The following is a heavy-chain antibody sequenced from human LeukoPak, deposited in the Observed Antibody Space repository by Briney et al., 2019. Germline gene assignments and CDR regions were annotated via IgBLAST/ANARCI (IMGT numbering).Heavy chain of an antibody. V-gene: IGHV3-33*01. CDR3: ARELTGDAFDI. J-gene: IGHJ3*02. CDR1: GFTFSSYG. CDR2: IWYDGSNK. Sequence: GRSLRLSCAASGFTFSSYGMHWVRQAPGKGLEWAAAIWYDGSNKYYADSVKGRFTISRDNSKNTLYLQMNSLRAEDTAVYYCARELTGDAFDIWGQGTMVTVSS. D-gene: IGHD7-27*01.